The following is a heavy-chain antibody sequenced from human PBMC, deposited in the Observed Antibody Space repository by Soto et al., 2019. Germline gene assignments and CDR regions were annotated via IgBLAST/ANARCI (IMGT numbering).Heavy chain of an antibody. CDR2: ISAYNGNT. J-gene: IGHJ4*02. V-gene: IGHV1-18*04. CDR3: ARDPSGHGTTIAAPDY. CDR1: GYTFTSYV. D-gene: IGHD6-6*01. Sequence: ASVKVSCKASGYTFTSYVISWVRQAPGQGLEWMGWISAYNGNTNYAQKLQGRVTMTTDTSTSTAYMELGSLRSDDTAVYYCARDPSGHGTTIAAPDYWGQGTLVTVSS.